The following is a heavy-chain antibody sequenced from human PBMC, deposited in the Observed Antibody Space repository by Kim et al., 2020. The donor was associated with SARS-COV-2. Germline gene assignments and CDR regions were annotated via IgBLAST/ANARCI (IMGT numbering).Heavy chain of an antibody. V-gene: IGHV3-9*01. Sequence: GYPNSVKVRFTISRDNSKRSLFLEMNSLRIEDTALYFCVKSLVREQYGMDAWGQGTMVTVSS. D-gene: IGHD3-10*01. CDR3: VKSLVREQYGMDA. J-gene: IGHJ6*02.